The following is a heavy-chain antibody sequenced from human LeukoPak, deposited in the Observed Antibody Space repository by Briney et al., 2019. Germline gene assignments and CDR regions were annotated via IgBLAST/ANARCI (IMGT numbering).Heavy chain of an antibody. CDR2: ISWNSGSI. J-gene: IGHJ4*02. CDR1: GFTFDDYA. Sequence: GRSLRLSRAASGFTFDDYAMHWVRQAPGKGLEWVSGISWNSGSIGYADSVKGRFTISRDNAKNSLYLQMNSLRAEDTALYYCAKDISSSWVAPSDYWGQGTLVTVSS. CDR3: AKDISSSWVAPSDY. V-gene: IGHV3-9*01. D-gene: IGHD6-13*01.